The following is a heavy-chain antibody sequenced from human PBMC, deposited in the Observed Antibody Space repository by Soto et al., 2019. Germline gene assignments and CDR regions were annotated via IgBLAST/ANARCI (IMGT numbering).Heavy chain of an antibody. D-gene: IGHD3-3*01. Sequence: GGSLRLSCAASGFSFSNYAMSWVRQAPGKGLEWVSSISSSGDNTYYADSVKGRFTISRDNSKNTLYLQMNSLGAXDXXXXYCAKXYXPDFWRGFGGKYNWFDSWGQGTLVTVSS. CDR3: AKXYXPDFWRGFGGKYNWFDS. J-gene: IGHJ5*01. CDR1: GFSFSNYA. V-gene: IGHV3-23*01. CDR2: ISSSGDNT.